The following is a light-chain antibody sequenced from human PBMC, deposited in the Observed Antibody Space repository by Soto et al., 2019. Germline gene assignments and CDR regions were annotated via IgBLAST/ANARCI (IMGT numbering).Light chain of an antibody. Sequence: DIVMTQSPDSLAVSLGERATINCKSSQSVLFSSNNKNYLAWYQQKPGQPPKVLIYWASTRESGVPDRFSGSGSGTDFTLTISSLQAEDVAVYYCQQYYSAPPWTFGQGNKVEIK. CDR2: WAS. V-gene: IGKV4-1*01. CDR3: QQYYSAPPWT. CDR1: QSVLFSSNNKNY. J-gene: IGKJ1*01.